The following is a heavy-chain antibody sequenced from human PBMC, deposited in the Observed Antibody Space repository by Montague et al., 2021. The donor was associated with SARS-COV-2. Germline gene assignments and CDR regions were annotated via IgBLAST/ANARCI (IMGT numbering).Heavy chain of an antibody. CDR3: ANQLVGLYGMDV. CDR1: GFTFSSYA. V-gene: IGHV3-30*04. D-gene: IGHD2-21*01. J-gene: IGHJ6*02. CDR2: ISYDGSNK. Sequence: SLRLSCAASGFTFSSYAMHWVRQALGKGLEWVAVISYDGSNKYYADSVKGRFTISRDNSKNTLYLQMNSLRAEDTAVYYCANQLVGLYGMDVWGQGTTVTVSS.